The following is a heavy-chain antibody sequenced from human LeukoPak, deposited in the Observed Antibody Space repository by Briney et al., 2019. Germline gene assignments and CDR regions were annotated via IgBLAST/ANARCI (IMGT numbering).Heavy chain of an antibody. J-gene: IGHJ4*02. D-gene: IGHD5-12*01. CDR3: AREHSGYAAV. CDR1: GGTFNSYA. CDR2: IIPILGIA. V-gene: IGHV1-69*04. Sequence: SVKVSCKASGGTFNSYAISWVRQAPGEGLEWMGRIIPILGIANYAQKFQGRVTITADKSTSTAYMELSSLRSEDTAVYYCAREHSGYAAVWGQGTLVTVSS.